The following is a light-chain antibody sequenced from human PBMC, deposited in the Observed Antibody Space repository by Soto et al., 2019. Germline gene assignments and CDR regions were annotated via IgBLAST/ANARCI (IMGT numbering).Light chain of an antibody. V-gene: IGKV3-20*01. Sequence: EIVLTQSPGTLSLSPGERATLSCRASQSVSSSYLAWYQQKPGQAPRLLICGASSRATGIPDRFSGSGSGTDFTLTISRLEPEDFAVYYCQQYGRSGTFGQGTKVDIK. CDR1: QSVSSSY. CDR3: QQYGRSGT. J-gene: IGKJ1*01. CDR2: GAS.